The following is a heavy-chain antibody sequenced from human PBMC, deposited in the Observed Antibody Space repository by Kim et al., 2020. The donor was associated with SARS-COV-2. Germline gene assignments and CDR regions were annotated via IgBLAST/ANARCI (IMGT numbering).Heavy chain of an antibody. Sequence: YGDLVKGRSTMSKDNAKNSLDLQMNNLRAEDTALYYCASQFNAGFNYLDCWGQGTLVTVSS. J-gene: IGHJ4*02. V-gene: IGHV3-7*03. CDR3: ASQFNAGFNYLDC. D-gene: IGHD2-2*01.